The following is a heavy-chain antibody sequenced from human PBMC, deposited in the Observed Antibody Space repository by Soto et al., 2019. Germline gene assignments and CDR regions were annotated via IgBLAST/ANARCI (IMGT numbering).Heavy chain of an antibody. CDR2: ISAYNGNT. Sequence: ASVKVSCKASGYTFTSYGISWVRQAPGQGLEWMGWISAYNGNTNYAQKLQGRVTMTTDTSTSTAYMELRSLRSDDTAVYYCARAPLWCGGVIITYYYYMDVWCKGTMVTVSS. D-gene: IGHD3-10*01. J-gene: IGHJ6*03. V-gene: IGHV1-18*01. CDR3: ARAPLWCGGVIITYYYYMDV. CDR1: GYTFTSYG.